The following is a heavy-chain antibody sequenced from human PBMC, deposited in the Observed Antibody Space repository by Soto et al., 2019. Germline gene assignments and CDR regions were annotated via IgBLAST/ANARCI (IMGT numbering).Heavy chain of an antibody. D-gene: IGHD6-19*01. CDR2: ISGSGDST. CDR3: AKGVPGIAVAGTGYFQH. V-gene: IGHV3-23*01. J-gene: IGHJ1*01. Sequence: GGSLRVSCAASGFNIISYAMSWVRQAPGKGLEWVSGISGSGDSTYYGDSVKGRLTISRDNSKNKLYLQMNSLRAEDTAVYYCAKGVPGIAVAGTGYFQHWGQGTLVTVSS. CDR1: GFNIISYA.